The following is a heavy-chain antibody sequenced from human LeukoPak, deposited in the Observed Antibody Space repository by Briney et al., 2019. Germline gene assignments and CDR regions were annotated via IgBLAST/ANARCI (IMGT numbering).Heavy chain of an antibody. J-gene: IGHJ5*02. Sequence: SETLSLTCTVSGGSISSSSYYWGWIRQPPGKGLEWIGSIYYSGSTYYNPSLKSRVTISVDTSKNQFSLKLSSVTAADTAVYYCARVPPYSSYWFDPWGQGTLVTVSS. CDR1: GGSISSSSYY. V-gene: IGHV4-39*07. D-gene: IGHD6-6*01. CDR3: ARVPPYSSYWFDP. CDR2: IYYSGST.